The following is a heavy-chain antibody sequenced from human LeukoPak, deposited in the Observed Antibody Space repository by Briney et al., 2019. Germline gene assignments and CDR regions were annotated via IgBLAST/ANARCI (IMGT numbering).Heavy chain of an antibody. CDR1: GGSISSGGYY. CDR3: ARHVWGGYGYFDY. J-gene: IGHJ4*02. V-gene: IGHV4-39*01. D-gene: IGHD3-16*01. CDR2: IYYTGST. Sequence: SETLSLTCTVSGGSISSGGYYWGWIRQPPGKGLEWIASIYYTGSTYYNPSLKSRVTKSVDTSKKQFSLELSSVTAADTAVYYCARHVWGGYGYFDYWGQGTLVTVSS.